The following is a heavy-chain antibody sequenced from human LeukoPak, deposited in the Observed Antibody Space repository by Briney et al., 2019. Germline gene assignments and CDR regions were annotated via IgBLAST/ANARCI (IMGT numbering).Heavy chain of an antibody. CDR2: IYYSGST. CDR1: GGSISSYY. D-gene: IGHD5-18*01. Sequence: TLSLTCTVSGGSISSYYWSWIRQPPGKGLEWIGYIYYSGSTNYNPSLKSRVTISVDTSKNQFSLKLSSVTAADTAVYYCARVGGYSYGYFDYWGQGTLVTVSS. V-gene: IGHV4-59*01. CDR3: ARVGGYSYGYFDY. J-gene: IGHJ4*02.